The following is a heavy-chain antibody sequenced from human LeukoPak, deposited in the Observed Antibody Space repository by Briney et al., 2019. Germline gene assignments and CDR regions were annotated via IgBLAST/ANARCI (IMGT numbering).Heavy chain of an antibody. CDR3: AREAYCGGDCYSGCDY. V-gene: IGHV4-59*01. D-gene: IGHD2-21*02. J-gene: IGHJ4*02. CDR1: GGSISGYY. Sequence: SETLSLTCTVSGGSISGYYWSWIRQSPGKGLESLGYIYYTGSTNYNPSLKSRVTISIDTSKNQFSLKLSSVTAADTAVYYCAREAYCGGDCYSGCDYWGQGTLVTVSS. CDR2: IYYTGST.